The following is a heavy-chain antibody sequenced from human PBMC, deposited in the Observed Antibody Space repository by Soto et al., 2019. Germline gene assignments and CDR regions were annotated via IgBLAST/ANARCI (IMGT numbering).Heavy chain of an antibody. D-gene: IGHD3-10*01. Sequence: SETLSLTCNVSGVSITSGGYYWNWIRQPPGKGLEWIGYIHYSGNTYYNPSLKSRLTITVDTSKNQFSLRLTSVTAADTAVYYCAREDTMVRGIIPWGQGTLVTVSS. CDR3: AREDTMVRGIIP. CDR1: GVSITSGGYY. J-gene: IGHJ4*02. V-gene: IGHV4-30-4*01. CDR2: IHYSGNT.